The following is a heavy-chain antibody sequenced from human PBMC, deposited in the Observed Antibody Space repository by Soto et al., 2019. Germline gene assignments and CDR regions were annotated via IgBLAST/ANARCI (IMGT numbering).Heavy chain of an antibody. CDR1: GGSVSSGGYF. V-gene: IGHV4-61*08. CDR2: IYHSGST. D-gene: IGHD2-15*01. CDR3: ARVGCSGGGGYSIDYYYYAMDV. Sequence: QVQLQESGPGLVKPSETLSLTCTVSGGSVSSGGYFWSWIRQSPGKGLEWIGYIYHSGSTNYNPSLKSRVTISLDMSTNQFSLKMTSVTAADTAVYYCARVGCSGGGGYSIDYYYYAMDVWGQGTTVTVSS. J-gene: IGHJ6*02.